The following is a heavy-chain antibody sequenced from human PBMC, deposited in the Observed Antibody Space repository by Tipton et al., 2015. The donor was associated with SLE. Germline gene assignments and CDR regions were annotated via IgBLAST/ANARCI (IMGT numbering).Heavy chain of an antibody. CDR1: GYTFSGYY. Sequence: QLVQSGAEVKKPGASVKVSCKASGYTFSGYYMHWVRQAPGQGLEWMGRIDPNSGGTNYAQKFQGRVSVTRDTSVSTVYMEVSSLRSDDSAVYFCTRERVVVGSTARFRFFDYWGQGTLVTVSS. V-gene: IGHV1-2*06. CDR2: IDPNSGGT. J-gene: IGHJ4*02. D-gene: IGHD1-26*01. CDR3: TRERVVVGSTARFRFFDY.